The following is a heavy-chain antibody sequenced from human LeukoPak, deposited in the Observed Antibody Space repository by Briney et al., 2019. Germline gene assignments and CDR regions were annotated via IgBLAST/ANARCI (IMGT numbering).Heavy chain of an antibody. V-gene: IGHV3-7*01. Sequence: GGSLRLSCAASGFTFSSYWMSWVRQAPGKGLEWVANIKQDGSEKYYVDSVKGRFTISRDNAKNTVYLQINSLRTEDTAVYYCARGLPNYYGMDVWGQGTTVTVSS. CDR1: GFTFSSYW. CDR2: IKQDGSEK. J-gene: IGHJ6*02. CDR3: ARGLPNYYGMDV.